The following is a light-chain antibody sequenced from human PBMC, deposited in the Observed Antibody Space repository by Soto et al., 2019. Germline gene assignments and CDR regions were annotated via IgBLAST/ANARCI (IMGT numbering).Light chain of an antibody. CDR2: AAS. CDR3: EQSYSTPQVT. Sequence: DIQMTQSPSSLSASVGDRVTITCRASQSISSYLNWYQQKPGKAPKLLIYAASSLQSGVPSRFSGSGSETDFPLTISTLKPEDFATYYCEQSYSTPQVTFGQGTKLEI. J-gene: IGKJ2*01. V-gene: IGKV1-39*01. CDR1: QSISSY.